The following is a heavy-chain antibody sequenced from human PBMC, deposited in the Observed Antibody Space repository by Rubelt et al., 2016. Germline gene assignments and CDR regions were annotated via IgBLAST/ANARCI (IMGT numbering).Heavy chain of an antibody. CDR1: GGSISSSSYY. CDR2: LYYGGST. CDR3: AGRRRDGYNYPDLDY. V-gene: IGHV4-39*01. J-gene: IGHJ4*02. D-gene: IGHD5-24*01. Sequence: QLQLQESGPGLVKPSETLSLTCTVSGGSISSSSYYWGWIRQPPGKGLEWIGLLYYGGSTYYNPALNSRFTISVDTSKNQFSLTLSSVTAADTAVYYCAGRRRDGYNYPDLDYWGQGTLVTVSS.